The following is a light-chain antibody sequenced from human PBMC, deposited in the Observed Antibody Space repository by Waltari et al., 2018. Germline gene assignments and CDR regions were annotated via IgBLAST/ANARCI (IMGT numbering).Light chain of an antibody. Sequence: QSVLTQPPSVSAAPGQRVTISCSGGSSNIGNNYVSWYRQFPGTAPKLLIYDNTERPSGIPGRVAGSKSGTSATLDITGLQAGDEADYYCGTWDSSLSGAVFGGGTHLTVL. CDR1: SSNIGNNY. CDR3: GTWDSSLSGAV. V-gene: IGLV1-51*01. J-gene: IGLJ7*01. CDR2: DNT.